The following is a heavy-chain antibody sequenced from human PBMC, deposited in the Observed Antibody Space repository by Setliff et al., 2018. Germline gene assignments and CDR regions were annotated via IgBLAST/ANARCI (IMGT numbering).Heavy chain of an antibody. CDR2: INHDGSST. CDR1: GFTFTSYW. CDR3: ARGPAKSAGQWGSHFFDY. D-gene: IGHD2-2*01. V-gene: IGHV3-74*01. J-gene: IGHJ4*02. Sequence: PGGSLRLSCAASGFTFTSYWMHWVRQAPGKGLVWVSRINHDGSSTTYADSVKGRFTISRDNAKNTLYLQMDSLRAGDTAVYYCARGPAKSAGQWGSHFFDYWGQGTLVTSPQ.